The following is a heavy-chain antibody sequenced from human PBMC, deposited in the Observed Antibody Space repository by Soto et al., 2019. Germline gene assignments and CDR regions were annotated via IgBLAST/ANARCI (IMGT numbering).Heavy chain of an antibody. J-gene: IGHJ3*02. CDR3: ARSVREQLAHDAFDI. CDR2: IGTAGDT. D-gene: IGHD6-6*01. Sequence: GGSLRLSCAASGFTFSSYDMHWVRQATGKGLEWVSAIGTAGDTYYPGSVKGRFTISRENAKNSLYLQMNSLRAGDTAVYYCARSVREQLAHDAFDIWGQGTMVTVSS. V-gene: IGHV3-13*01. CDR1: GFTFSSYD.